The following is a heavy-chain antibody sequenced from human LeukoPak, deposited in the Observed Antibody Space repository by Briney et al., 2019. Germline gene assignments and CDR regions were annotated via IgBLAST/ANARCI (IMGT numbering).Heavy chain of an antibody. CDR1: GFTFSTYG. Sequence: PGGSLRLSCAASGFTFSTYGMHWVRQAPGKGLEWVAVISYDGSDKYYADSVKGRFTISRDNSKNTLYLQMNSLRPEDTAVYYCAKEIPRFGELTANYGFDYWGQGTLVTVSS. V-gene: IGHV3-30*18. J-gene: IGHJ4*02. CDR2: ISYDGSDK. CDR3: AKEIPRFGELTANYGFDY. D-gene: IGHD3-10*01.